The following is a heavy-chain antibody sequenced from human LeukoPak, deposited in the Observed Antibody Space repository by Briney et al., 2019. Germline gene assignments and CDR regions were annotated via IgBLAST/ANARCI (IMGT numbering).Heavy chain of an antibody. V-gene: IGHV3-30*02. Sequence: GGSLRLSCAASGFTYSSYGMHWVREAPGKGLEEVAFIRYDGSNKYYADSVKGRFTISRDNSKNTLYLQMNGLRAEDTAVYYCAKRHGSGRPNWFDPWGQGTLVTVSS. CDR3: AKRHGSGRPNWFDP. CDR1: GFTYSSYG. J-gene: IGHJ5*02. D-gene: IGHD3-10*01. CDR2: IRYDGSNK.